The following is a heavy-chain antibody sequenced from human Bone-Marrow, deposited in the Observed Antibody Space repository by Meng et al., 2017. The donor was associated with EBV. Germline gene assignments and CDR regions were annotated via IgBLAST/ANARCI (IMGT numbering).Heavy chain of an antibody. V-gene: IGHV3-23*01. Sequence: QLLESGGALVQPGGSLRLSCAASGFTLSSYAMSWVRQAPGKGLEWVSPISGGGGTTDYADSVKGRFTISRDISKNKLYLHMNSLRAEDTALYYCANGNFHYDTSAYYPDYWGQGPLVTVSS. CDR2: ISGGGGTT. J-gene: IGHJ4*02. CDR3: ANGNFHYDTSAYYPDY. D-gene: IGHD3-22*01. CDR1: GFTLSSYA.